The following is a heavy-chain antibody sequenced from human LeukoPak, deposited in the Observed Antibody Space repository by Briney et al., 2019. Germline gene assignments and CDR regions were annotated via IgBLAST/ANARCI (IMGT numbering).Heavy chain of an antibody. CDR3: ARDRAFDYDSSGYFY. CDR2: ISYDGSNK. D-gene: IGHD3-22*01. V-gene: IGHV3-30*04. Sequence: GGSLRLSCAASGFTFSSYAMHWVRQAPGKGLEWVAVISYDGSNKYYADSVKGRFTISRDNSKNTLYLQMNSLRAEDTAVYYCARDRAFDYDSSGYFYWGQGTLVTVSS. J-gene: IGHJ4*02. CDR1: GFTFSSYA.